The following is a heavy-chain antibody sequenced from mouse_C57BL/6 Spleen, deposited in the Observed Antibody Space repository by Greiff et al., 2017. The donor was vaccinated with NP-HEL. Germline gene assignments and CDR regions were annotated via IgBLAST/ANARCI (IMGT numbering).Heavy chain of an antibody. J-gene: IGHJ3*01. Sequence: VQLQQSDAELVKPGASVKISCKVSGYTFTDHPIHWMKQRPEQGLEWIGYIYPRDGSTKYNEKFKGKATLTADKSSSTAYMQLNSLTSEDSAVYCCARDYYDYDWFAYWGQGTLVTVSA. V-gene: IGHV1-78*01. D-gene: IGHD2-4*01. CDR3: ARDYYDYDWFAY. CDR1: GYTFTDHP. CDR2: IYPRDGST.